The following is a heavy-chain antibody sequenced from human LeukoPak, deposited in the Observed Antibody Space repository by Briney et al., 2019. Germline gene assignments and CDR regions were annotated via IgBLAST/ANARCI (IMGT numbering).Heavy chain of an antibody. CDR1: GGSISSDY. V-gene: IGHV4-59*08. Sequence: SETLSLTCTVSGGSISSDYWSWIRQPPGKGLEWIGYIYYSGSTNYNPSLKSRVTISVDTSKNQFSLKLSSVTAADTAVYYCARQIAVAGTSGIFYYYGMDVWGQGTTVTVSS. J-gene: IGHJ6*02. CDR2: IYYSGST. CDR3: ARQIAVAGTSGIFYYYGMDV. D-gene: IGHD6-19*01.